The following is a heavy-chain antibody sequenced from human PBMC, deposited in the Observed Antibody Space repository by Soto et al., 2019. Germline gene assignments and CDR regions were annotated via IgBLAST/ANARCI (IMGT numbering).Heavy chain of an antibody. CDR2: MNPKSGKT. D-gene: IGHD2-15*01. J-gene: IGHJ4*02. CDR3: SRTPGDY. V-gene: IGHV1-8*01. Sequence: QVQLVQSGAEVKKPGASVKVSCKTSGYTFINYDINWVRQAPGKGLEWMGLMNPKSGKTGYAQKFQGRVSMTRATSTRTAYMELNSLRSEDTATYYCSRTPGDYWGQGTLVTVSS. CDR1: GYTFINYD.